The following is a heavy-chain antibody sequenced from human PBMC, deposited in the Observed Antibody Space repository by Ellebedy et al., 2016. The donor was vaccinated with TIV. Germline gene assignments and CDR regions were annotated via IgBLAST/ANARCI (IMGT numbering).Heavy chain of an antibody. V-gene: IGHV4-61*08. CDR3: ARENYDFWSGVPGAFDI. J-gene: IGHJ3*02. CDR2: IYYSGST. CDR1: GGSISSGGYY. Sequence: SETLSLTXTVSGGSISSGGYYWSWIRQHPGKGLEWIGYIYYSGSTNYNPSLKSRVTISVDTSKNQFSLKLSSVTAADTAVYYCARENYDFWSGVPGAFDIWGQGTMVTVSS. D-gene: IGHD3-3*01.